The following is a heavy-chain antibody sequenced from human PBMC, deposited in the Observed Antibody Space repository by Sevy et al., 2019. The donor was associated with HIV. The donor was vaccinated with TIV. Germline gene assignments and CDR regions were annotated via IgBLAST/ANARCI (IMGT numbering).Heavy chain of an antibody. CDR3: TRALATVDTPEYCFDS. J-gene: IGHJ4*02. CDR1: GFTFGDYA. V-gene: IGHV3-49*03. CDR2: IRRNSYEPYGGTT. D-gene: IGHD4-17*01. Sequence: GGSLRLSCTSSGFTFGDYAMIWFRQAPGKGLEWVAFIRRNSYEPYGGTTEYAGSVKGRLTIQRDDSKSIAYLQMNSLKAEDTAVYYCTRALATVDTPEYCFDSWGQGILVTVSS.